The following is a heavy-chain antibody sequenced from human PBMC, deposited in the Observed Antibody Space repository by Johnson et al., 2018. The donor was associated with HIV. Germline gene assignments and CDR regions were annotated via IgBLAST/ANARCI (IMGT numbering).Heavy chain of an antibody. J-gene: IGHJ3*02. CDR3: TTDGVSDIVVVPATPSGSGSYGRYI. Sequence: VQLVESGGGLVKPGGSLRLSCAASGFTVSSNYMTWVRQAPGKGLEWVSAISGSGGSTYYADSVKGRFTISRDKSKNTLYLQMNSLKTEDTAGYYCTTDGVSDIVVVPATPSGSGSYGRYIWGQGTMVTVSS. V-gene: IGHV3-23*04. CDR2: ISGSGGST. D-gene: IGHD2-2*01. CDR1: GFTVSSNY.